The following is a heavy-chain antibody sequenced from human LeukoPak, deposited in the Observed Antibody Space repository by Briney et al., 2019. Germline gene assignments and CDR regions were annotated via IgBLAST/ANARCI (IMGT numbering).Heavy chain of an antibody. D-gene: IGHD6-25*01. V-gene: IGHV3-23*01. Sequence: GGSLRVSTAASEFTFSIYAMCWVRQAPGKGLEWVSGISDGGDSTYYADSVKGRFTISRDNSKNTLYLQMNSLRAEDTAVYYCARGQSGGEWFDPWGQGALVTVSS. CDR2: ISDGGDST. CDR3: ARGQSGGEWFDP. J-gene: IGHJ5*02. CDR1: EFTFSIYA.